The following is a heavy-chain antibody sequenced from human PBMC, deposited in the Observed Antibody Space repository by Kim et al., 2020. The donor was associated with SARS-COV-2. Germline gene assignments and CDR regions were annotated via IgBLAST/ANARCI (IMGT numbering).Heavy chain of an antibody. CDR2: IYYSGST. D-gene: IGHD2-2*01. V-gene: IGHV4-31*03. CDR3: ARDSIVVVPAAIHYYYGMDV. Sequence: SETLSLTCTVSGGSISSGGYYWSWIRQHPGKGLEWIGYIYYSGSTYYNPSLKSRVTISVDTSKNQFSLKLSSVTAADTAVYYCARDSIVVVPAAIHYYYGMDVWGRGTTVTVS. CDR1: GGSISSGGYY. J-gene: IGHJ6*02.